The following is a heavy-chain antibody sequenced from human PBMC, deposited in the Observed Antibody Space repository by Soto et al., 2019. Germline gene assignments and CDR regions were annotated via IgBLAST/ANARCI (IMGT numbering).Heavy chain of an antibody. CDR3: TRSVTGITAHFDY. D-gene: IGHD5-18*01. CDR1: GFTFSASA. Sequence: EVQLVESGGGLVQPGGSLKLSRAASGFTFSASAMHWVRQASGKRLEWVGRIRSKSNSYVTAYAASVKGRFTVSRDDSKNTAYLQMMSLKTEDTAVYYCTRSVTGITAHFDYWGLGTLVTVSS. CDR2: IRSKSNSYVT. V-gene: IGHV3-73*02. J-gene: IGHJ4*02.